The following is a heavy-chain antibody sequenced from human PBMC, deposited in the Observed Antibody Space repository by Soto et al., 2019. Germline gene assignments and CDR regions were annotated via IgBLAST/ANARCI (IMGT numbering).Heavy chain of an antibody. V-gene: IGHV4-34*01. D-gene: IGHD1-26*01. CDR3: ARNRGSYYEGRGY. Sequence: SETLSLTCAVYGGSFSGYYWSWIRQPPGKGLEWIGEINHSGSTNYNPSLKSRVTISVDTSKNQFSLKLSSVTAADTAVYYSARNRGSYYEGRGYGGQGTLVTVS. J-gene: IGHJ4*02. CDR1: GGSFSGYY. CDR2: INHSGST.